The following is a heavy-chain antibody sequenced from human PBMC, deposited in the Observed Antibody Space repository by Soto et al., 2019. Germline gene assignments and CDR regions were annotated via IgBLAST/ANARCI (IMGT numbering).Heavy chain of an antibody. CDR1: GYTFTGYY. V-gene: IGHV1-2*02. D-gene: IGHD2-2*01. Sequence: QVQLVQSGAEVKKPGASVKVSCTASGYTFTGYYMHWVRQAPGQGLEWMGWINPNSGGTNYAQKSQGRVTMTRDTPISTAYMELSRLRSDDTAVYYCARELVVPAGRLYYDGMDVWGQGTTVTVSS. CDR2: INPNSGGT. J-gene: IGHJ6*02. CDR3: ARELVVPAGRLYYDGMDV.